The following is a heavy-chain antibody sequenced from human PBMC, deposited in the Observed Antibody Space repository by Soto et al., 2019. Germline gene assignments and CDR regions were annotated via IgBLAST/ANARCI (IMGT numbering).Heavy chain of an antibody. D-gene: IGHD3-10*01. CDR3: ARSGLRFYGMDV. CDR1: GFTFSSYE. Sequence: LRLSCAASGFTFSSYEMNWVRQAPGKGLEWVAYISSSGSTIYYADSAKGRSTISRDNAMNSLYLQMNSLRAEDTAVYYCARSGLRFYGMDVWGQGTTVTVSS. CDR2: ISSSGSTI. V-gene: IGHV3-48*03. J-gene: IGHJ6*02.